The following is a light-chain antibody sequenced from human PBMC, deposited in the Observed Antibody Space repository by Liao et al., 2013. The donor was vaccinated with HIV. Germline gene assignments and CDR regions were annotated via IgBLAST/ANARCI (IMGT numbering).Light chain of an antibody. CDR2: KDN. CDR3: QSTDSNDTV. V-gene: IGLV3-25*03. Sequence: SYELTQPPSVSVSPGQTARMTCSGDALPKQYAHWYQQKPGQAPVVVIYKDNERPSGIPERFSGSTSGTTVTLTISGVQAEDEADYYCQSTDSNDTVFGGGTKLTVL. J-gene: IGLJ3*02. CDR1: ALPKQY.